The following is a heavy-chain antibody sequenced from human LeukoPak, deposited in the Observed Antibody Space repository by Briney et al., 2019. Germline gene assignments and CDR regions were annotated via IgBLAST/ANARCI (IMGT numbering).Heavy chain of an antibody. V-gene: IGHV3-74*01. CDR2: IKSDGSST. CDR1: GFTFSNYW. J-gene: IGHJ4*02. D-gene: IGHD5-12*01. Sequence: PGEPLRLSCAASGFTFSNYWMHWVRQAPGKGLVWVSRIKSDGSSTNYADSVKGRFTISRDNAKNSLYLQMNSLRAEDTAVYSCARSGGYPVYFDYWGQGTLVTVSS. CDR3: ARSGGYPVYFDY.